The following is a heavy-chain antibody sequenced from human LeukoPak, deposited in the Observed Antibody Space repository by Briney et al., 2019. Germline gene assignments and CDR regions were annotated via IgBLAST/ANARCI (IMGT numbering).Heavy chain of an antibody. J-gene: IGHJ6*03. CDR1: GLTFSNFA. D-gene: IGHD2-2*02. CDR2: ITGSGGRT. CDR3: AKMKGPGLYLHYSMDV. Sequence: GGSLRLSCAASGLTFSNFAMSWVRQAPGKGLEWGSMITGSGGRTFYADSVKGRFTVSRDNSRDTLYLQMSSLRADDAAVYYCAKMKGPGLYLHYSMDVWGKGTTVTVSS. V-gene: IGHV3-23*01.